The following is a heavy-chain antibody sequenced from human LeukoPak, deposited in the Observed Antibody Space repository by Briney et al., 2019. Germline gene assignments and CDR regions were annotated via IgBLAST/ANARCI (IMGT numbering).Heavy chain of an antibody. J-gene: IGHJ4*02. Sequence: PGGSLRLSCAASGFTFSSYWMHWGREAPGKGVGWVSRINSDGSSTSYADSVKGRFTVSSDNAKNTLYLQMNSLRAEDTAVYYCARATGSYYSLGYWGQGTLVTVSS. CDR1: GFTFSSYW. CDR3: ARATGSYYSLGY. CDR2: INSDGSST. D-gene: IGHD1-26*01. V-gene: IGHV3-74*01.